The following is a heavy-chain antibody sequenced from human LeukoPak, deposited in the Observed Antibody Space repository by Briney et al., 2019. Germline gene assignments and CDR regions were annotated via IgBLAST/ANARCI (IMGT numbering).Heavy chain of an antibody. J-gene: IGHJ4*02. Sequence: ASVKVSCKASGYTFTGYYMHWVRQAPGQGLEWMGWINPNSGNTGYAQKFQGRVTMTRDTSISTAYMELSSLRSEDTAVYYCARSIAATSTGIYYFDYWGQGTLVTVSS. CDR2: INPNSGNT. V-gene: IGHV1-8*02. CDR1: GYTFTGYY. D-gene: IGHD6-13*01. CDR3: ARSIAATSTGIYYFDY.